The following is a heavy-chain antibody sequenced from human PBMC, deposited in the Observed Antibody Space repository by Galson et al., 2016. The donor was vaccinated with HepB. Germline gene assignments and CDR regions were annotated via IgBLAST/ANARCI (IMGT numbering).Heavy chain of an antibody. CDR2: VYYSGAA. J-gene: IGHJ4*02. CDR3: AQYTGSSSFEW. Sequence: SETLSLTCVVSGGSIISESYYWGWVRQPPGGGLEWIGGVYYSGAANYKPPLKSRTIVSVDTSKNPFSLRLTSLTAADTSVYYCAQYTGSSSFEWWGQGILVTVSS. D-gene: IGHD6-6*01. V-gene: IGHV4-39*01. CDR1: GGSIISESYY.